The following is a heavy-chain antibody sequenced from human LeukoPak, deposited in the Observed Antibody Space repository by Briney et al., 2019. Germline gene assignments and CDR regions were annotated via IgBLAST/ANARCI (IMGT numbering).Heavy chain of an antibody. CDR2: INHSGST. CDR1: GGSFSGYY. CDR3: ASGQPLLGY. V-gene: IGHV4-34*01. J-gene: IGHJ4*02. Sequence: SETLSLTCAVYGGSFSGYYWSWIRQPPGKGLEWIGEINHSGSTNYNPSLKSRVTISVDTSKNQFSLKLSSVTAADTAVYYCASGQPLLGYWGQGTLVTVSS. D-gene: IGHD2-21*02.